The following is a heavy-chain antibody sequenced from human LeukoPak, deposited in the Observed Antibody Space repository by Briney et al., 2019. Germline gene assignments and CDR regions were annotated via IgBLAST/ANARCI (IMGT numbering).Heavy chain of an antibody. Sequence: PGGSLRLSCAASGFTFSSYWMSWVRQAPGKGLEWVANIKQDGSEKYYVDSVKGRFTISRDNAKNSLYLQMNSLRAEDTVVYYCARVYSSGWYGGSYYYYMDVWGRGTTVTVSS. J-gene: IGHJ6*03. CDR2: IKQDGSEK. D-gene: IGHD6-19*01. CDR1: GFTFSSYW. CDR3: ARVYSSGWYGGSYYYYMDV. V-gene: IGHV3-7*01.